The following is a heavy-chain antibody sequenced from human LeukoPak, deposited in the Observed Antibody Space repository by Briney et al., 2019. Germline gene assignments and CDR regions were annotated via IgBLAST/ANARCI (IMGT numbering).Heavy chain of an antibody. V-gene: IGHV1-46*01. CDR2: INPSGGST. J-gene: IGHJ4*02. Sequence: GASVKVSCKASGYTFTSYYMHWVRQAPGQGLEWMGIINPSGGSTSYAQKFQGRVTMTRDMSTSTVYMELSSLRSEDTAVYYCARDYYDGYPWYWGQGTLVTVSS. CDR1: GYTFTSYY. CDR3: ARDYYDGYPWY. D-gene: IGHD3-22*01.